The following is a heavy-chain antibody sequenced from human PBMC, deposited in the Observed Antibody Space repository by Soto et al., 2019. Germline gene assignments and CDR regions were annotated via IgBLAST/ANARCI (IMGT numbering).Heavy chain of an antibody. CDR3: ARRPLEIAAAGIFDY. CDR2: IISIFGTA. Sequence: ASVKVSCKASGGTFSSYAIRWVRQARGQGLEWMGGIISIFGTANYAQKFQGRVTITADESTSTAYMELSSLRSEDTAVYYCARRPLEIAAAGIFDYWGQGTLVTVSS. D-gene: IGHD6-13*01. V-gene: IGHV1-69*13. CDR1: GGTFSSYA. J-gene: IGHJ4*02.